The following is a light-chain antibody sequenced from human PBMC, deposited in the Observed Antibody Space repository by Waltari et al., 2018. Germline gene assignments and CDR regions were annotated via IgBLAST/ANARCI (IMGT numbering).Light chain of an antibody. CDR3: QQYDDPLMYT. Sequence: DIQITQSPSSLSASVGDRGTIPCQASHDISNYLIWYQQKPGTAPKLMLYDASYLEAGVPSRFSGSGSGTDFTFTISSLLPEDIATYYCQQYDDPLMYTFGQGTKVEIK. V-gene: IGKV1-33*01. CDR2: DAS. CDR1: HDISNY. J-gene: IGKJ2*01.